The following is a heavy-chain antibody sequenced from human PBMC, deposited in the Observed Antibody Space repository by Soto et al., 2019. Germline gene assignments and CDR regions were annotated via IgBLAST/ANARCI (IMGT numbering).Heavy chain of an antibody. Sequence: QVQLVQSGAEVKEPGASVKVSCKASGYPFTSYSFSWVRQAPGQGLEWMGWSSAYNGDTRYAQKSQGRVTMTADPYTDTAYMELRNLRSDDTGVYYCAREGAVVGSAVYYGMDVWGQGTMVTVS. CDR3: AREGAVVGSAVYYGMDV. D-gene: IGHD2-15*01. V-gene: IGHV1-18*04. J-gene: IGHJ6*02. CDR1: GYPFTSYS. CDR2: SSAYNGDT.